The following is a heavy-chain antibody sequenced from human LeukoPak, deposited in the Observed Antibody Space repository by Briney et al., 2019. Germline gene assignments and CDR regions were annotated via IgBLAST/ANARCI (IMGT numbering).Heavy chain of an antibody. J-gene: IGHJ3*02. D-gene: IGHD2-15*01. CDR3: VTSTGYFNTWGAFDI. CDR1: GFTFTAFY. CDR2: INLSSGGT. V-gene: IGHV1-2*02. Sequence: ASMKVSCKASGFTFTAFYMHWVRQAPGQGLEWMAWINLSSGGTNYAQKFRGRVTMTRDSSISTAYMELTSLRSDDTAIYYCVTSTGYFNTWGAFDIWGQGTMVTVSS.